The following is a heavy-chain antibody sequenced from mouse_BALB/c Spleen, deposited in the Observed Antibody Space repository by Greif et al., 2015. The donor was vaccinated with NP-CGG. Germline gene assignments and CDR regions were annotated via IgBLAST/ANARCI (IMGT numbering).Heavy chain of an antibody. V-gene: IGHV1-4*01. CDR1: GYTFTSYT. J-gene: IGHJ4*01. CDR2: INPSSGYT. CDR3: ARALPYGNFYAMDY. Sequence: QVQLQQSGAELARPGASVKMSCKASGYTFTSYTMHWVKQRPGQGLEWIGYINPSSGYTNYNQKFKDKATLTADKSSSTAYMQLSSLTSEDSAVYYCARALPYGNFYAMDYWGQGTSVTVSS. D-gene: IGHD2-10*02.